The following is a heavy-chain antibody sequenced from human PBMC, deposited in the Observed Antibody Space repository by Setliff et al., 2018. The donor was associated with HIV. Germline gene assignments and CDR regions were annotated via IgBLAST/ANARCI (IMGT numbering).Heavy chain of an antibody. CDR2: IYYSGST. CDR1: GGSISSSVYY. Sequence: SETLSLTCTVSGGSISSSVYYWGWIRQPPGEGLEWIGNIYYSGSTYYNPSLKSRITISVDTSKNQFSLKLSSVTAANTAVYYCARHYQHSWVGVDYYFMDVWGKGTTVTVSS. V-gene: IGHV4-39*01. D-gene: IGHD1-26*01. J-gene: IGHJ6*03. CDR3: ARHYQHSWVGVDYYFMDV.